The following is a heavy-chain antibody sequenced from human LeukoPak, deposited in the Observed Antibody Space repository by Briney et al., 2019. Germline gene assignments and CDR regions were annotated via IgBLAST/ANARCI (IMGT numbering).Heavy chain of an antibody. V-gene: IGHV4-39*07. Sequence: SETLSLTCTVSGGSISSSSYYWGWIRQPPGKGLEWIGSIYYSGSTYYNPSLKSRVTISVDTSKNQFSLRLSSVTAADTAVYYCARGRVARSPYFDYWGQGTLVTVSS. CDR2: IYYSGST. CDR1: GGSISSSSYY. CDR3: ARGRVARSPYFDY. J-gene: IGHJ4*02.